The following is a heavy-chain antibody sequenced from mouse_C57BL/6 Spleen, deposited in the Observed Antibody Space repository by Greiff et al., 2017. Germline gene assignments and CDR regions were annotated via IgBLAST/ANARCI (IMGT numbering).Heavy chain of an antibody. J-gene: IGHJ4*01. D-gene: IGHD1-1*01. CDR1: GYTFTSYW. Sequence: QVQLQQPGAELVKPGASVKMSCKASGYTFTSYWITWVKQRPGQGLEWIGDIYPGSGSTNYNEKFKSKATLTVDPSSSTAYIQLSSLTSEDSAVYYCARSGTTVAPYAMDYGGQGTSVTVSS. V-gene: IGHV1-55*01. CDR3: ARSGTTVAPYAMDY. CDR2: IYPGSGST.